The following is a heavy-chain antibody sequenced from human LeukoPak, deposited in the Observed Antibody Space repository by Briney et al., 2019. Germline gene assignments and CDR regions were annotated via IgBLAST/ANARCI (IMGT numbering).Heavy chain of an antibody. V-gene: IGHV3-21*01. Sequence: GGSLRLSCAASEFTFSAYSMNWVRQAPGKGLEWVSSISGSSTYSYYADSVRGRSTISRDNAKNSLYLQMNSLRAEDTAVYYCARGWSYGFDSWGQGTLVTVSS. CDR1: EFTFSAYS. CDR3: ARGWSYGFDS. CDR2: ISGSSTYS. J-gene: IGHJ4*01. D-gene: IGHD3-16*01.